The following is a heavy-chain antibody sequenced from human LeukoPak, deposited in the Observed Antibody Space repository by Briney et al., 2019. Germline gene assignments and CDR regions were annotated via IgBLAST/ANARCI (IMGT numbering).Heavy chain of an antibody. J-gene: IGHJ4*02. V-gene: IGHV1-2*02. CDR3: ASEAYWSGGRGSVRGVAS. D-gene: IGHD2-15*01. Sequence: ASVTVSCTASGYTFTSYYMHWVRQAPGQGLGRMGWIDSKNGDTKYAQKFQSRLIITRDTSIGIAYMELRSLISEDPAAYYCASEAYWSGGRGSVRGVASWGQGTPVTVSS. CDR2: IDSKNGDT. CDR1: GYTFTSYY.